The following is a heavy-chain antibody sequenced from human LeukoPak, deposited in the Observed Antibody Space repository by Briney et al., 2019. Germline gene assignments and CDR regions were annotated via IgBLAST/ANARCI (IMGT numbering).Heavy chain of an antibody. CDR3: AAPDPTYYDFWSGYYAFDI. J-gene: IGHJ3*02. CDR2: IYSGGST. CDR1: GFTVSSNY. D-gene: IGHD3-3*01. Sequence: GGSLRLSCAASGFTVSSNYMSWVRQAPGKGLVWVSVIYSGGSTYYADSVKGRFTISRDNSKNTLYLQMNSLRAEDTAVYYCAAPDPTYYDFWSGYYAFDIWGQGTMVTVSS. V-gene: IGHV3-53*01.